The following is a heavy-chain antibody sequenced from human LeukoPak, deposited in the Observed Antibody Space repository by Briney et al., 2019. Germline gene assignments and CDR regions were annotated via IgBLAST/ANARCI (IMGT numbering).Heavy chain of an antibody. Sequence: SETLSLTYTVSGGSISSGDYYWSWIRQSPGKGLEWIGYIYYSGSTHYNPSLKSRVSISIDTSKNQFSLKLTSVTAADTAVYFCARGFSYWGQGTLVTISS. CDR3: ARGFSY. CDR1: GGSISSGDYY. CDR2: IYYSGST. V-gene: IGHV4-30-4*01. D-gene: IGHD3-3*01. J-gene: IGHJ4*02.